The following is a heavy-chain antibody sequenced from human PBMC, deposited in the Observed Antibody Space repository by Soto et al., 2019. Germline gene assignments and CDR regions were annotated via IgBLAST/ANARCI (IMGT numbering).Heavy chain of an antibody. J-gene: IGHJ6*02. CDR2: IMPVFPTP. CDR1: GGTFSTSA. D-gene: IGHD1-1*01. Sequence: QVQLVQSGAEVKKPGSSVKVSCKASGGTFSTSAISWVRQAPGQGLEWVGGIMPVFPTPDYAQNFQGRVTITADESTTTAYLELTSLSAADTAVYYCARDKDRLQLGGNYYYILDVWGQGTAITVSS. CDR3: ARDKDRLQLGGNYYYILDV. V-gene: IGHV1-69*12.